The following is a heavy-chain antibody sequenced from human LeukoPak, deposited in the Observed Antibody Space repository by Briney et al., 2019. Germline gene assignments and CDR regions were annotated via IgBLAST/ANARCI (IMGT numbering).Heavy chain of an antibody. J-gene: IGHJ4*02. CDR1: GGSISSGGYY. CDR2: IYHSGST. Sequence: SETLSLTCTVSGGSISSGGYYWSWIRQPPGKGLEWIGYIYHSGSTYYNPSLKSRVTISVDRSKNQFSLKLSSVTAADTAVYYCARTRGSQQSSMFDYWGQGTLVTVSS. V-gene: IGHV4-30-2*01. D-gene: IGHD3-10*01. CDR3: ARTRGSQQSSMFDY.